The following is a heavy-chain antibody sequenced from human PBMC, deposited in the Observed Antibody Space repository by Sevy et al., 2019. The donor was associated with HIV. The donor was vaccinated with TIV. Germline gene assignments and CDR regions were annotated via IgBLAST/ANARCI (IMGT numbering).Heavy chain of an antibody. J-gene: IGHJ5*02. CDR2: ISSSSSYI. CDR3: ARGRSGSYCGNWFDP. D-gene: IGHD1-26*01. Sequence: GGSLRLSCAASGFTFSSYSMNWVRQDPGKGLEWVSSISSSSSYIYYADSVKGRFTISRDNAKNSLYLQMNSLRAEDTAVYYCARGRSGSYCGNWFDPWGQGTLVTVSS. V-gene: IGHV3-21*01. CDR1: GFTFSSYS.